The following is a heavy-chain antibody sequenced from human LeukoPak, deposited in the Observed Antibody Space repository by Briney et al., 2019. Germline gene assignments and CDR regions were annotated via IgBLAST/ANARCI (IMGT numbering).Heavy chain of an antibody. Sequence: SLRLSCAASGFTFDDYAMHWVRQAPGKGLEWVSGISWNSGSIGYADSVKGRFTISRDNAKNSLYLQMNSLRAEDTALYYCAKDMGSSRLRAFDIWGQGTMVTVSS. D-gene: IGHD3-10*01. CDR2: ISWNSGSI. V-gene: IGHV3-9*01. CDR3: AKDMGSSRLRAFDI. CDR1: GFTFDDYA. J-gene: IGHJ3*02.